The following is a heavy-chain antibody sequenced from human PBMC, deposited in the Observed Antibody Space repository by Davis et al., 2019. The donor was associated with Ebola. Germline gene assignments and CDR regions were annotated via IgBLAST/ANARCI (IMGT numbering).Heavy chain of an antibody. J-gene: IGHJ6*04. Sequence: GSLRLSCAVDGGSFSAYYWSWIRQPPGKGLEWIGEIYHTGDTNYNPSLKSRVTISVDTSKNQFSLRLNSVTAADTAIYYCARRYSGRYSYHYGMDVWGKGTTVTVSS. CDR2: IYHTGDT. CDR3: ARRYSGRYSYHYGMDV. V-gene: IGHV4-34*01. CDR1: GGSFSAYY. D-gene: IGHD1-26*01.